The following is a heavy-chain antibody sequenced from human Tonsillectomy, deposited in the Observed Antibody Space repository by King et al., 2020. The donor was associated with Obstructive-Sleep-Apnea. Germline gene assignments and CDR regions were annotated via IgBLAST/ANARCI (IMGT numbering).Heavy chain of an antibody. D-gene: IGHD1-26*01. J-gene: IGHJ4*02. CDR3: ARERGGAGPTTTDY. CDR1: GFTFRTSW. CDR2: INSDGSST. Sequence: VQLVESGGGLVQPGGSLRLSCAASGFTFRTSWMHWVRQAPGKGLVWVAGINSDGSSTIYADFVQGRFTISRDNAKHTLYLQMNRLRAEDTSEYYGARERGGAGPTTTDYWGQGTLVTVSS. V-gene: IGHV3-74*01.